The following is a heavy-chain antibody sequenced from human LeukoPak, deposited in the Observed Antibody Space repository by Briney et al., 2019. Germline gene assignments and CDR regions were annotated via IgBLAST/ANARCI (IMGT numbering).Heavy chain of an antibody. Sequence: GGSLRLSCAASGFTFSSYSMNWVRQAPGKGLEWVSSISSSSYIYYADSVKGRFTISRDNAKNSLYLQMNSLRAEDTAVYYCARDGYGDYLFDYWGQGTLVTVSS. V-gene: IGHV3-21*01. CDR2: ISSSSYI. D-gene: IGHD4-17*01. J-gene: IGHJ4*02. CDR1: GFTFSSYS. CDR3: ARDGYGDYLFDY.